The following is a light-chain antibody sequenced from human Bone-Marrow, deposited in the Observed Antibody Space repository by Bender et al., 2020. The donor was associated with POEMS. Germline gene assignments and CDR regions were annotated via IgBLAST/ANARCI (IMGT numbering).Light chain of an antibody. V-gene: IGLV3-21*02. CDR3: CSYGGSSTWV. J-gene: IGLJ3*02. CDR2: DDR. CDR1: SIGTKN. Sequence: SYVLTQPPSVSVAPGQTARITCRGDSIGTKNVRWYQEKPGQAPVLVVYDDRDRPSGIPERFSGSKSDNTASLTISGLQAEDEADYYCCSYGGSSTWVFGGGTKLTVL.